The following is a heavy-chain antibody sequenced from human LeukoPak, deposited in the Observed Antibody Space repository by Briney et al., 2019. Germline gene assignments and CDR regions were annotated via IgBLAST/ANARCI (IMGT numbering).Heavy chain of an antibody. CDR2: MNPNSGNT. V-gene: IGHV1-8*03. D-gene: IGHD6-19*01. CDR1: GYTFTSYD. Sequence: ASVNVSCKASGYTFTSYDINWVRQATGQGLEWMGWMNPNSGNTGYAQKFQGRVTITRNTSISTAYMELSSLRSEDTAVYYCARSGYSSGWYRYYYYMDVWGKGTTVTVSS. CDR3: ARSGYSSGWYRYYYYMDV. J-gene: IGHJ6*03.